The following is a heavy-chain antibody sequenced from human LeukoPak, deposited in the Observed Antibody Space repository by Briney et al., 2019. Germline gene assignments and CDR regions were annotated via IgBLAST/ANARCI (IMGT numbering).Heavy chain of an antibody. CDR1: GFTFSSYA. CDR3: AKEQRNYYGSNDY. J-gene: IGHJ4*02. D-gene: IGHD3-10*01. V-gene: IGHV3-23*01. CDR2: ISVSGDST. Sequence: GGSLRLSCAASGFTFSSYAMNWVRQAPGKGLEWVSTISVSGDSTYYADSVKGRFTISRDNSKNTLYLQMNSLRAEDTAVYYCAKEQRNYYGSNDYWGQGTLVTVSS.